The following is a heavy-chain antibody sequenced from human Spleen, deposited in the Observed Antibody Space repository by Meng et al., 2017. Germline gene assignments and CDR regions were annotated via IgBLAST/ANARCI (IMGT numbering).Heavy chain of an antibody. Sequence: QVQLVQSVAEVKKPGASVKVSCKASGYTLTDYYMHWVRQAPGQGLEWMGRINPNSGGTDYAQKFQGRVTMTRDTSINTAYMELSRLRSAADTAVYYCARWRGDSDFDYWGQGTLVTVSS. CDR2: INPNSGGT. CDR1: GYTLTDYY. CDR3: ARWRGDSDFDY. D-gene: IGHD2-21*02. J-gene: IGHJ4*02. V-gene: IGHV1-2*06.